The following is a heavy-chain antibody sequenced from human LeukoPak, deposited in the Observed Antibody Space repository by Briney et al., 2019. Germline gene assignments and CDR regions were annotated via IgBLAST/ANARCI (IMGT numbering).Heavy chain of an antibody. Sequence: GGSLRLSCAASGFTFNRNAISWVRQAPGKGLEWVSTIGGSGDKTFYADSVKGRFTISRDNAKNSLYLQMNSLRAEDTAVYYCARASGDIVETATMGSYWGQGTLVTVSS. D-gene: IGHD5-18*01. CDR2: IGGSGDKT. V-gene: IGHV3-21*01. CDR3: ARASGDIVETATMGSY. J-gene: IGHJ4*02. CDR1: GFTFNRNA.